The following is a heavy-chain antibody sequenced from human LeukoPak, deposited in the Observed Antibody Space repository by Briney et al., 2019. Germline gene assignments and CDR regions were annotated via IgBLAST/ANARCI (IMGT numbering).Heavy chain of an antibody. CDR2: ISYDGSNK. V-gene: IGHV3-30*03. CDR3: ASPGVEMATITGLDY. J-gene: IGHJ4*02. Sequence: GGPLRLSCAASGFTFSSYGMHWVRQAPGKGLEWVAVISYDGSNKYYADSVKGRFTISRDNSKNTLYLQMNSLRAEDTAVYYCASPGVEMATITGLDYWGQGTLVTVSS. CDR1: GFTFSSYG. D-gene: IGHD5-24*01.